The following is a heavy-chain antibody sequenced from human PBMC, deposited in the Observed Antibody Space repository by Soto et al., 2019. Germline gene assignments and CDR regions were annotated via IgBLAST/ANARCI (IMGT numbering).Heavy chain of an antibody. J-gene: IGHJ5*02. Sequence: QVHLQESGPGLVKPSGTLSLTCAVSGDSISSSNWWTWVRQPPGKWLEWIGEIYHTGNTNYNPSLKRRGTLSVDKSKNQFSVKLYSVTAADTAKYYCARRYSSSPTYTWGQGTLVTVSS. CDR1: GDSISSSNW. D-gene: IGHD6-13*01. CDR2: IYHTGNT. CDR3: ARRYSSSPTYT. V-gene: IGHV4-4*02.